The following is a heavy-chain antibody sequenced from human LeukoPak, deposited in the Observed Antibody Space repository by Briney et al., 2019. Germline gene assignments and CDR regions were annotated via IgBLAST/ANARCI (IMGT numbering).Heavy chain of an antibody. CDR3: ARLGGYCTNGVCPNWFDP. Sequence: SETLSLTCTVSGYSITSGYYWGWIRQPPGKGLEWIGSIYHSGSTYYNPSLKSRVTISIDTSKNQFSLKLSSVTAADTAVYYCARLGGYCTNGVCPNWFDPWGQGTLVTVSS. V-gene: IGHV4-38-2*02. J-gene: IGHJ5*02. CDR1: GYSITSGYY. CDR2: IYHSGST. D-gene: IGHD2-8*01.